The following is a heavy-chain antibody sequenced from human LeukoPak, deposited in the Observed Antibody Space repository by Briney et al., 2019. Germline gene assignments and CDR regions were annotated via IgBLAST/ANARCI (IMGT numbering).Heavy chain of an antibody. CDR1: GFTFSSYA. J-gene: IGHJ4*02. V-gene: IGHV3-23*01. D-gene: IGHD6-19*01. CDR2: ISGSGGST. CDR3: AKEQYSSGWHGSQYYFDY. Sequence: GGSLRLSCAASGFTFSSYAMSWVRQAPGKVLEWVSAISGSGGSTYYADSVKGRFTISRDNSKNTLYLQMNSLRAEDTAVYYCAKEQYSSGWHGSQYYFDYWGQGTLVTVSS.